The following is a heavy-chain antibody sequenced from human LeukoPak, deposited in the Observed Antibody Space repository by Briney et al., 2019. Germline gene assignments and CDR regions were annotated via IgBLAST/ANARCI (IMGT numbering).Heavy chain of an antibody. V-gene: IGHV3-66*01. CDR1: EFSVGSNY. D-gene: IGHD5-12*01. J-gene: IGHJ4*02. CDR2: IYSGGST. Sequence: GGSLRLSCAASEFSVGSNYRTWVRQAPGKGLEWVSLIYSGGSTYYADSVKGRFAISRDNSKNTLYLQMNSLRAEDTAVYYCARGHSGYHNTGGKGTLVTVSS. CDR3: ARGHSGYHNT.